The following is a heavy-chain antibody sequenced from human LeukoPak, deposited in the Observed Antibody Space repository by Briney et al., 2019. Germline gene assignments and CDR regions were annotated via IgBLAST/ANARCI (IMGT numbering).Heavy chain of an antibody. Sequence: ASVKVSCKASGYTFTSYGISWVRQAPGQGLEWMGWITAYNGDTNYAQKLQGRVTMTTDTSTSTAYMELRSLRSDDTAVYYCARDPSAYIFDYWGQGTLVTVSS. CDR2: ITAYNGDT. D-gene: IGHD3-3*01. J-gene: IGHJ4*02. CDR1: GYTFTSYG. CDR3: ARDPSAYIFDY. V-gene: IGHV1-18*01.